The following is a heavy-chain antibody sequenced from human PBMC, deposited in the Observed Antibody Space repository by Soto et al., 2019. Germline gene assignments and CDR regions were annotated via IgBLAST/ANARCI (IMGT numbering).Heavy chain of an antibody. J-gene: IGHJ4*02. Sequence: GGSLRLSCAASGFTFSGSAMHWVRQASGKGLEWVGRIRSKVNSYATAYAASVKGRFTISRYDSKNTAYLQMNSLKTEDTAVYYCTRFVKNDYGGDYWGQGTLVTVSS. V-gene: IGHV3-73*01. CDR3: TRFVKNDYGGDY. D-gene: IGHD4-17*01. CDR2: IRSKVNSYAT. CDR1: GFTFSGSA.